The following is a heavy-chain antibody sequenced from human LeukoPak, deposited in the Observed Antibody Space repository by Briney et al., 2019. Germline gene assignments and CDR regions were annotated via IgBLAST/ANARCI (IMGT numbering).Heavy chain of an antibody. V-gene: IGHV4-59*01. D-gene: IGHD2-15*01. J-gene: IGHJ4*02. CDR1: GGSITNYY. Sequence: SETLSLTCTVSGGSITNYYWSWIRQPPGKGLDWIGCLHYSGSTSYNPSLKSRVTISVDTSKNQFSLKLSSVTAADTAVYYCARYEAGGSALDSWGQGTLVTVSS. CDR3: ARYEAGGSALDS. CDR2: LHYSGST.